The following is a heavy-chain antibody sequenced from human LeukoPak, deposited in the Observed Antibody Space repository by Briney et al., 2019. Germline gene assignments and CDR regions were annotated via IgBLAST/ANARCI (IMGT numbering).Heavy chain of an antibody. D-gene: IGHD2-15*01. Sequence: PSQTLSLTCTVSGGSISSGGYYWSWIRQHPGKGLEWIGYIYYSGTTYYNPSLKSRVTISVDTSKNQFSLRLSSVTAADTAVYYCARVLVGALRYCSGGACPFDLWGRGTLVTVSS. CDR2: IYYSGTT. CDR1: GGSISSGGYY. CDR3: ARVLVGALRYCSGGACPFDL. V-gene: IGHV4-31*03. J-gene: IGHJ2*01.